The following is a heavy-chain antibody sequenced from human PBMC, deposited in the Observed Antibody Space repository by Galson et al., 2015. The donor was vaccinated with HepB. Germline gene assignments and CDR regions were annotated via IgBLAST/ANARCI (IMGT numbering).Heavy chain of an antibody. V-gene: IGHV1-69*13. CDR1: GGTFSSYA. CDR2: IIPIFGTA. Sequence: SVKVSCKASGGTFSSYAISWVRQAPGQGLEWMGGIIPIFGTANYAQKFQGRVTIPADESTSTAYMELSSLRSEDTAVYYCARDEGLGGLMGCSSTSCYTLDYWGQGTLVTVSS. D-gene: IGHD2-2*02. J-gene: IGHJ4*02. CDR3: ARDEGLGGLMGCSSTSCYTLDY.